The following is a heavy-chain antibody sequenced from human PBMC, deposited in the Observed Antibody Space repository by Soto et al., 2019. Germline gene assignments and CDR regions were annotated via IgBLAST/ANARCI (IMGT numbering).Heavy chain of an antibody. Sequence: QVQLVESGGGVVQPGRSLRLSCAASGFTFSSYAMHWVRQAPGKGLEWVAVISYDGSNKYYADSVKGRFTISRDNSKNTLYLQMNSLRAEDTAVYYCARVGVAEIHYYYYGMDVW. CDR2: ISYDGSNK. D-gene: IGHD6-13*01. V-gene: IGHV3-30-3*01. CDR1: GFTFSSYA. J-gene: IGHJ6*01. CDR3: ARVGVAEIHYYYYGMDV.